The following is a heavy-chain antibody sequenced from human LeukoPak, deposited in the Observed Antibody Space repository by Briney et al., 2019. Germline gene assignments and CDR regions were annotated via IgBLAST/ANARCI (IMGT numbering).Heavy chain of an antibody. Sequence: GASVRVSCTASGYTFTSYGIGWVRQAPGQGLEWMGWISAYNGNTNYAQKLQGRVTMTTDTSASTAYMELRSLRSDDTAVYYCARATRWGKGGDPDYWGQGTLVTVSS. CDR3: ARATRWGKGGDPDY. V-gene: IGHV1-18*01. CDR2: ISAYNGNT. D-gene: IGHD3-16*01. CDR1: GYTFTSYG. J-gene: IGHJ4*02.